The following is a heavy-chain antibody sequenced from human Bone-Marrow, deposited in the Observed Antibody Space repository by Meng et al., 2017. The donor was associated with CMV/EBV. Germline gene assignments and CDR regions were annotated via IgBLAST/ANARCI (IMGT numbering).Heavy chain of an antibody. CDR3: ARQDRSNFGRDV. J-gene: IGHJ6*02. D-gene: IGHD3/OR15-3a*01. Sequence: SETLSLTCTVSGGSISSYYWSWIRQPPGKGLEWIGYIYYSGSTYYNPSLKSRVTISGDTSKKQCSLKLSSVTAADTAVYYCARQDRSNFGRDVWGQGNTVNV. V-gene: IGHV4-59*08. CDR1: GGSISSYY. CDR2: IYYSGST.